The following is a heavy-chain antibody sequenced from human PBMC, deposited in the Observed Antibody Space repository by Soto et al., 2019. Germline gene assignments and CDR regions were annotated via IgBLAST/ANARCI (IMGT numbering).Heavy chain of an antibody. CDR3: ARVSPGIPSQFVGYAAFDI. CDR1: GFTGSSNY. J-gene: IGHJ3*02. Sequence: PGGSLRLSCAASGFTGSSNYMSCVRQAPGKGLEWVSVIYSGGSTYYADSVKGRFTISRDNSKSTLYLQMNSLRAEDTAVYYCARVSPGIPSQFVGYAAFDIWGQGTMVTVSS. CDR2: IYSGGST. D-gene: IGHD2-8*02. V-gene: IGHV3-66*01.